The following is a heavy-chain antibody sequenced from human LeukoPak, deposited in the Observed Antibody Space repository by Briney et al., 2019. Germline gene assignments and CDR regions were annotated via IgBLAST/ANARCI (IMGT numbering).Heavy chain of an antibody. CDR3: ARDPRGPTAYDHSGRDTFED. V-gene: IGHV3-43*01. Sequence: GGSLRLSCAASGFTFDDYTMHWVRQAPGKGLEWVSLISWDGGDTYYVDSVKGRFTISRDNSGNTLSLQMNSLRPDDTAVYYCARDPRGPTAYDHSGRDTFEDWGQGTRVTVSS. D-gene: IGHD3-22*01. CDR1: GFTFDDYT. CDR2: ISWDGGDT. J-gene: IGHJ4*02.